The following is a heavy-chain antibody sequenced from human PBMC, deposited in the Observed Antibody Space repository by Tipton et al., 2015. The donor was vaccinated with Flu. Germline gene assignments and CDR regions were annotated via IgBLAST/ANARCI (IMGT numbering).Heavy chain of an antibody. J-gene: IGHJ4*02. D-gene: IGHD3-10*01. V-gene: IGHV4-34*01. Sequence: LRLSCAVYGGSFSGHYWTWIRQPPGMGLEWIGEMNHSGSATYNPSPKSRVTISVDTSKNQFSLKVNSVTAADTAVYYCARRPSGAVEGHYFDSWGQGTLVTVSS. CDR1: GGSFSGHY. CDR2: MNHSGSA. CDR3: ARRPSGAVEGHYFDS.